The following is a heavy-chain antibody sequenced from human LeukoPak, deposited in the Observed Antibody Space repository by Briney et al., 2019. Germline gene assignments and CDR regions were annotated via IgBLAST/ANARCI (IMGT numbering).Heavy chain of an antibody. CDR2: ISSSGSTI. CDR3: ARDAFSSGSYSPPDY. J-gene: IGHJ4*02. CDR1: GFTFSDYY. Sequence: PGGSLRLSCAASGFTFSDYYMSWIRQAPGKGLEWVSYISSSGSTIYYADSVKGRFTISRDNAKNSLYLQMNSLRAEDTAVYYCARDAFSSGSYSPPDYWGQGTLVTVSS. V-gene: IGHV3-11*01. D-gene: IGHD1-26*01.